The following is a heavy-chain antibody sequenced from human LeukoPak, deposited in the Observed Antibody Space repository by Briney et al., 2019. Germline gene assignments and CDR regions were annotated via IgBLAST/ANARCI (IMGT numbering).Heavy chain of an antibody. V-gene: IGHV1-18*01. CDR1: GYTFTSYG. D-gene: IGHD5-12*01. CDR3: ARENIVAGGGGFQH. CDR2: IGAYNGNT. J-gene: IGHJ1*01. Sequence: ASVKVSCKASGYTFTSYGISWVRQAPGQGLEWMGWIGAYNGNTNYAQKLQGRVTMTTDTSTSTAYMELRSLRSDDTAVYYCARENIVAGGGGFQHWGQGTLVTVSS.